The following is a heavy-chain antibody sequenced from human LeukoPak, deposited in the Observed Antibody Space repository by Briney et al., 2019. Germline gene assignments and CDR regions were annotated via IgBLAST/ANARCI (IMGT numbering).Heavy chain of an antibody. D-gene: IGHD2-2*01. V-gene: IGHV3-7*01. CDR2: IKQDGSEK. Sequence: PGASLRLSCAASGFTFSGYAMSWVRQAPGKGLEWVANIKQDGSEKYYVDSVKGRFTISRDNAKNSLYLQMNSLRAEDTAVYYCARDDCSSISCYHNWFDPWGQGTLVTVSS. J-gene: IGHJ5*02. CDR3: ARDDCSSISCYHNWFDP. CDR1: GFTFSGYA.